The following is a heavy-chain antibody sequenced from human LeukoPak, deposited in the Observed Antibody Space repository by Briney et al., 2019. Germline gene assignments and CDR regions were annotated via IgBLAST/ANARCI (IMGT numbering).Heavy chain of an antibody. CDR2: IWYDGSNK. V-gene: IGHV3-33*01. Sequence: GGSLRLSCAASGFTFSSYGMHWVRQAPGKGLEWVAVIWYDGSNKYYADSVKGRFTISRDNSKNTLYLQMNSLRAEDTAVYYCARSHQAAREPVDYWGQGTLVTVSS. D-gene: IGHD1-14*01. CDR3: ARSHQAAREPVDY. J-gene: IGHJ4*02. CDR1: GFTFSSYG.